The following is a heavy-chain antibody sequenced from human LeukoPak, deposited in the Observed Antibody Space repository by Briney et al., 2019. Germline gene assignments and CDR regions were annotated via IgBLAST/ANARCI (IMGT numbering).Heavy chain of an antibody. J-gene: IGHJ6*03. CDR1: GITFSSYG. V-gene: IGHV3-23*01. CDR3: AKNGDRGAYCTGGTCYPYFYYYMDV. CDR2: ISSTGGTT. D-gene: IGHD2-15*01. Sequence: GGTLRLSCAASGITFSSYGMSWVRQAPGKGLEWGSSISSTGGTTYYADSVKGRFTISRDNSKNTLYLQMNSLRAEDTAIYYCAKNGDRGAYCTGGTCYPYFYYYMDVWGKGTTVTISS.